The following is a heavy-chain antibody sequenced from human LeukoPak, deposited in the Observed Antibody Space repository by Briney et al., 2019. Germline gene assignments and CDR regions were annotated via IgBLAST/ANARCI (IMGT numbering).Heavy chain of an antibody. CDR3: AKDEYCSSTSCYLFDY. CDR2: ISGSGGST. D-gene: IGHD2-2*01. Sequence: GGSLRLSCAAFGFTFSSYAMSWVRQAPGKGLEWVSAISGSGGSTYYADSVKGRFTISRDNSKNTLYLQMNSLRAEDTAVYYCAKDEYCSSTSCYLFDYWGQGTLVTVSS. J-gene: IGHJ4*02. V-gene: IGHV3-23*01. CDR1: GFTFSSYA.